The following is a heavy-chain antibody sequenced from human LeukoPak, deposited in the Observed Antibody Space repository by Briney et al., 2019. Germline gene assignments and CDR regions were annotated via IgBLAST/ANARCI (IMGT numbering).Heavy chain of an antibody. V-gene: IGHV3-33*08. CDR1: GFTFSSYG. D-gene: IGHD3-3*01. CDR2: IWYDGSNK. J-gene: IGHJ4*02. Sequence: GGSLRLSCAASGFTFSSYGMHLVRQAPGKGLEWVAVIWYDGSNKYYADSVKGRFTISRDNSKNTLYLQMNSLRAEDTAVYYCARDGGYDFWSGYGGYFDYWGQGTLVTVSS. CDR3: ARDGGYDFWSGYGGYFDY.